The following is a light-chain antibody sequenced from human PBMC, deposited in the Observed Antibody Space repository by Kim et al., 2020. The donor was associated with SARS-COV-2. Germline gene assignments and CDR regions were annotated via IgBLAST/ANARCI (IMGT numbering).Light chain of an antibody. CDR3: QQSYSFPVT. Sequence: ASVGDRVTITCRASQIIVNYLTWYQQKPGEAPKFLIYAASSLQSGVPSRFSGSGAGTDFTLTISSLQPEDFATYYCQQSYSFPVTFGQGTRLEIK. V-gene: IGKV1-39*01. CDR1: QIIVNY. J-gene: IGKJ5*01. CDR2: AAS.